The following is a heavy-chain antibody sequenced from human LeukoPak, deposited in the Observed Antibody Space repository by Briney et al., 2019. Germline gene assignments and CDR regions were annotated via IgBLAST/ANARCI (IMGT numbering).Heavy chain of an antibody. J-gene: IGHJ6*03. CDR2: INPNSGGT. V-gene: IGHV1-2*02. CDR1: GYTFTGYY. D-gene: IGHD3-10*01. CDR3: ARGCYYGSGSYYMLPYYCYYYYMDV. Sequence: GASVKVSCKASGYTFTGYYMHWVRQAPGQGLEWMGWINPNSGGTNYAQKLQGRVTMTTDTSTSTAYMELRSLRSDDTAVYYCARGCYYGSGSYYMLPYYCYYYYMDVWGKGTTVTVSS.